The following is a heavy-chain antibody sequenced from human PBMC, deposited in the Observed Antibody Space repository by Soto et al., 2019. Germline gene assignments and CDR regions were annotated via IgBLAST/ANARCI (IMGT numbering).Heavy chain of an antibody. CDR3: AMGGYCSGGSCYSRSRMDV. CDR1: GGSVSSGSYY. V-gene: IGHV4-61*01. D-gene: IGHD2-15*01. CDR2: IYYSGST. Sequence: ASETLSLTCTVSGGSVSSGSYYWSWIRQPPGKGLEWIGYIYYSGSTNYNPSLKSRVTISVDTSKSQFSLKLSSVTAADTAVYYCAMGGYCSGGSCYSRSRMDVWGQGTTVTVSS. J-gene: IGHJ6*02.